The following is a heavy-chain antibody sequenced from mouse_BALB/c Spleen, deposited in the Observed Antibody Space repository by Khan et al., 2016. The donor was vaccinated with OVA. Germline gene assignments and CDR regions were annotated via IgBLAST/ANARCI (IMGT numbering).Heavy chain of an antibody. CDR3: ARDGNYMDY. J-gene: IGHJ4*01. V-gene: IGHV3-1*02. CDR1: GYSITSGYS. Sequence: EVQLQESGPDLVKPSQSLSLTCTVTGYSITSGYSWHWIRQFPGNKLEWMAYIYFSGSINYNPSLKSRISVTRDTSKNQFFLQLNSVTTEDTASYYCARDGNYMDYWGQGTSVTVSS. D-gene: IGHD2-1*01. CDR2: IYFSGSI.